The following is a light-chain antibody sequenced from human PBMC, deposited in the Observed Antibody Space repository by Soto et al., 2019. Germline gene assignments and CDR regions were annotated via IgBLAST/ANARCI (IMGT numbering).Light chain of an antibody. J-gene: IGLJ1*01. CDR2: DVS. CDR1: SSDVGGYNY. CDR3: SSYTSIDTWV. V-gene: IGLV2-14*03. Sequence: QSALTHPASVSGSPGQSITITCTGTSSDVGGYNYVSWYQQHPGKAPKVLISDVSNRPSGISNRFSGSKSGNTASLTISGLQAEDEADYYCSSYTSIDTWVFGNGTKVTVL.